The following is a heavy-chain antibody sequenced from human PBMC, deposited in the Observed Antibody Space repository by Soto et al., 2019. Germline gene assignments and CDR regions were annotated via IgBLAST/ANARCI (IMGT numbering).Heavy chain of an antibody. Sequence: ASVKVSCKASGYTFTSYGISWVRQAPGQGLECMGWISSYNGNTNYAQKLQGRVTMTTDTSTSTYYMELRSLRSDDTAVYYCARDSRVVVGGTLDYWGQGTLVTVSS. CDR3: ARDSRVVVGGTLDY. V-gene: IGHV1-18*04. CDR1: GYTFTSYG. CDR2: ISSYNGNT. J-gene: IGHJ4*02. D-gene: IGHD2-15*01.